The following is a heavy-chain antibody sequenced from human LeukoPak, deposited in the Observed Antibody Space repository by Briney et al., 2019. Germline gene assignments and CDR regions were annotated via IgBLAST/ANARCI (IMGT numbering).Heavy chain of an antibody. Sequence: SETLSLTCTVSGGSISSYYWSWIRQPPGKGLEWIGYIYYSGSTNYNPSLKSRFTISVDTSKNQFSLKLSSVTAADTAVYYCATLDSSGLIYDYWGQGTLVTVSS. CDR2: IYYSGST. CDR3: ATLDSSGLIYDY. J-gene: IGHJ4*02. V-gene: IGHV4-59*01. D-gene: IGHD3-22*01. CDR1: GGSISSYY.